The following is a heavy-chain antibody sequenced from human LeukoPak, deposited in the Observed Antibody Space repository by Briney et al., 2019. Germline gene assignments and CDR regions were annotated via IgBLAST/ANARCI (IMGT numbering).Heavy chain of an antibody. J-gene: IGHJ4*02. V-gene: IGHV3-48*04. D-gene: IGHD2-2*01. Sequence: GGSLRLSCAASGFTFSSYTMNWVRQAPGQGLEWVTYISSTSGTIYYADSVKGRFTISRDNAKNSLYLQMNSLRAEDTAFYYCARDLGYCSSTSCYEGDYWGQGTLVTVSS. CDR1: GFTFSSYT. CDR3: ARDLGYCSSTSCYEGDY. CDR2: ISSTSGTI.